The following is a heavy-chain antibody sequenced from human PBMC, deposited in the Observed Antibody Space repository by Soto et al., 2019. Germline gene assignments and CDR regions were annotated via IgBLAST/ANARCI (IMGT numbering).Heavy chain of an antibody. CDR1: GGTFSSYA. CDR3: ARDLGLEESVVVPAAIGRGGLFDY. Sequence: QVQLVQSGAEVKKPGSSVKVSCKASGGTFSSYAISWVRQAPGQGLEWMGGIIPIFGTANYAQKFQGRVTITADESTSTAYMELSSLRSEDTAVYYCARDLGLEESVVVPAAIGRGGLFDYWGQGTLVTVSS. V-gene: IGHV1-69*01. J-gene: IGHJ4*02. D-gene: IGHD2-2*02. CDR2: IIPIFGTA.